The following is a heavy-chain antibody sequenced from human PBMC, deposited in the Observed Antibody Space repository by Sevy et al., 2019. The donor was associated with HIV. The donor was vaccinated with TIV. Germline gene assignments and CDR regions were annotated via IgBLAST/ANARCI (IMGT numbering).Heavy chain of an antibody. CDR3: ARSQSSSWHYFDY. Sequence: GGSLRLSCAASGFIFSDYTLHWVRQAPGTGLEWVAVISYDGSFTYYADSVEGRFTISRDNSKNTLFLQMNSLRHEETAVYYCARSQSSSWHYFDYWGQGTLVTVSS. J-gene: IGHJ4*02. D-gene: IGHD6-13*01. CDR1: GFIFSDYT. CDR2: ISYDGSFT. V-gene: IGHV3-30*04.